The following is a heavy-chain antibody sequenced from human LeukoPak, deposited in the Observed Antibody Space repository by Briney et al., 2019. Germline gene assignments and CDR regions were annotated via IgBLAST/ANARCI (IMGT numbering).Heavy chain of an antibody. CDR1: GFTFSSYA. J-gene: IGHJ3*02. CDR2: ISGSGGST. V-gene: IGHV3-23*01. Sequence: GGSLRLSCAASGFTFSSYAMSWVRQAPGKGLEWVSAISGSGGSTYYADSVKGRFTISRDNSKNTLYLQMNSLRAEDTAVYYCARDKGYCSGGSCYIGAFDIWGQGTMVTVSS. CDR3: ARDKGYCSGGSCYIGAFDI. D-gene: IGHD2-15*01.